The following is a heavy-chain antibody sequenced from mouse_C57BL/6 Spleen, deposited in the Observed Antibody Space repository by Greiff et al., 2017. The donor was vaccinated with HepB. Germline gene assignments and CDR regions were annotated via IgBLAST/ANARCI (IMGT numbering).Heavy chain of an antibody. D-gene: IGHD2-3*01. Sequence: QVQLQQPGAELVKPGASVKLSCKASGYTFTSYWMHWVKQRPGQGLEWIGMIHPNSGSTNYNEKFKSKATLTVDKSSSTAYMQLSSLTSEDSAVYYCARRDDGYYDAMDYWGQGTSVTVSS. CDR3: ARRDDGYYDAMDY. V-gene: IGHV1-64*01. J-gene: IGHJ4*01. CDR1: GYTFTSYW. CDR2: IHPNSGST.